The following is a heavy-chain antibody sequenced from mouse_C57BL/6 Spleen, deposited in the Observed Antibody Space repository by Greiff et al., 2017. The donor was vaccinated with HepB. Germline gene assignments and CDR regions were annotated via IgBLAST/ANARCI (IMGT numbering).Heavy chain of an antibody. J-gene: IGHJ1*03. Sequence: EVQLQQSGPELVKPGASVKISCKASGYSFTGYYMNWVKQSPEKSLEWIGEINPSTGGTTYNQKFKAKATLTVDKSSSTAYMQLKSLTSEDSAVYYCASYGSSYVWYFDVWGTGTTVTVSS. V-gene: IGHV1-42*01. D-gene: IGHD1-1*01. CDR3: ASYGSSYVWYFDV. CDR2: INPSTGGT. CDR1: GYSFTGYY.